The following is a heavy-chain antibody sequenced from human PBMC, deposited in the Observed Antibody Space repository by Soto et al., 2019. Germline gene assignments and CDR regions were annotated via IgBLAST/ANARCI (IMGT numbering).Heavy chain of an antibody. D-gene: IGHD3-3*01. V-gene: IGHV3-30*04. CDR2: ISSDGRNK. Sequence: QVQLVESGGGVVQPGRSLRLSCAASGFTFTRHAMHWVRQAPGKGLECVAVISSDGRNKYYADSVKGQFTISRDNSKNTLYLQMDSLRVEDTAVYYCAREALFGVVREYYFDYWGQGTLVTVSS. J-gene: IGHJ4*02. CDR3: AREALFGVVREYYFDY. CDR1: GFTFTRHA.